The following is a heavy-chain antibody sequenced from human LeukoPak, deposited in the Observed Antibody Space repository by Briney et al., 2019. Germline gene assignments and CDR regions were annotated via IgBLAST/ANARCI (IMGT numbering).Heavy chain of an antibody. Sequence: PSETLSLTCTVSGGSISSSSYYWGWLRQPPGKGLEWIGYIYYSGSTNYNPSLKSRVTISVDTSKNQFSLKLSSVTAADTAVYYCARDGAARFGYYYMDVWGKGTTVTVSS. CDR2: IYYSGST. CDR1: GGSISSSSYY. D-gene: IGHD6-6*01. V-gene: IGHV4-61*01. J-gene: IGHJ6*03. CDR3: ARDGAARFGYYYMDV.